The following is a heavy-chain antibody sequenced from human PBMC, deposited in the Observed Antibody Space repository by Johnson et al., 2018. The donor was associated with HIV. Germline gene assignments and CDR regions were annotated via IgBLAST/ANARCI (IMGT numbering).Heavy chain of an antibody. CDR1: GFTFSSYA. CDR2: ISYDGSNK. CDR3: ARDLGWLEGTHDAFDI. J-gene: IGHJ3*02. Sequence: VQLMESGGGVVQPGRSLRLSCAASGFTFSSYAMHWVRQAPGKGLEWVAVISYDGSNKNYADSVKGRFAFSRDNSKNTLYLQMNSLRAEDTAVYYCARDLGWLEGTHDAFDIWGQGTLVTVSS. V-gene: IGHV3-30*09. D-gene: IGHD6-19*01.